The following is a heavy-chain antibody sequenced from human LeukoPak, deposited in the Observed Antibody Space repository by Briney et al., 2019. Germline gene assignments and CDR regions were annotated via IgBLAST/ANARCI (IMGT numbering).Heavy chain of an antibody. V-gene: IGHV4-39*02. CDR2: LHYSGIT. CDR3: ASEYSDAVGY. Sequence: SETLSLTCTVSGASISSSNYHWSWVRQPPGEGLEWIGSLHYSGITNYKPSLKSRVTISVDTSRNHFSLRLSSVTASDTAVYYCASEYSDAVGYWGQGTLVTVSS. J-gene: IGHJ4*02. D-gene: IGHD4-11*01. CDR1: GASISSSNYH.